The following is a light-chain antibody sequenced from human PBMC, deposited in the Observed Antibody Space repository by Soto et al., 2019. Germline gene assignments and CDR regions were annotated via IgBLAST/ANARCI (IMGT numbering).Light chain of an antibody. V-gene: IGKV2-28*01. Sequence: DIVMTQSPLSLPVTPGEPASISCRSSQTLLHSNGYNFLDWYLQKPGQSPQLLIHAASSLQSGVPSRFSGSGSGTDFTLTISSLQPEDFATYYCQQSYSTPWTFGQGTKVDIK. CDR3: QQSYSTPWT. CDR1: QTLLHSNGYNF. J-gene: IGKJ1*01. CDR2: AAS.